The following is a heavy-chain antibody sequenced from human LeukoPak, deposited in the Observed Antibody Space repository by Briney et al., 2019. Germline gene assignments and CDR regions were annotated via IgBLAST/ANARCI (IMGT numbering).Heavy chain of an antibody. CDR2: IRSKPNNYAT. V-gene: IGHV3-73*01. J-gene: IGHJ5*02. Sequence: GGSLKLSCTASGFTFSGAAMHWVRQASGKGPEWVGHIRSKPNNYATAYAASGKGRVTISRDDSNNTAYLQMNSLKTEDTAVYYRTRPLGAAARTYFDPWGQGTLVTVSS. D-gene: IGHD6-6*01. CDR1: GFTFSGAA. CDR3: TRPLGAAARTYFDP.